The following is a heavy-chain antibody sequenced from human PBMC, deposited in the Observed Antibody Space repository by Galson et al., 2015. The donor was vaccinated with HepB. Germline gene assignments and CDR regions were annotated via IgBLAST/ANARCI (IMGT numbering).Heavy chain of an antibody. J-gene: IGHJ4*02. CDR2: ISVYNGNP. Sequence: SVKVSCKASNYTFTSYGISWVRQAPGEGLEWMGWISVYNGNPIYAQRFQGRVTMTTDTSTNTAYMELGSLRSDDTAVYYCTRDSLWTWVTTRTLDYWGQGTLVTVSS. CDR1: NYTFTSYG. CDR3: TRDSLWTWVTTRTLDY. D-gene: IGHD4-17*01. V-gene: IGHV1-18*04.